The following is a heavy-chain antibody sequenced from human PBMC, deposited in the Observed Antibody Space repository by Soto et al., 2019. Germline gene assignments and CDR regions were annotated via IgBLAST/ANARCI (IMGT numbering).Heavy chain of an antibody. D-gene: IGHD2-21*02. Sequence: QVQLVESGGGVVQPGRSLRLSCAASGFTFSSYGMHWVRQAPGKGLEWVAVISYDGSNKYYADSVKGRFTISRDNSKNTLYLQMNSLRAEDTAVYYCAKDSYTVVVTHECDYWGQGTLVTVSS. J-gene: IGHJ4*02. CDR1: GFTFSSYG. V-gene: IGHV3-30*18. CDR3: AKDSYTVVVTHECDY. CDR2: ISYDGSNK.